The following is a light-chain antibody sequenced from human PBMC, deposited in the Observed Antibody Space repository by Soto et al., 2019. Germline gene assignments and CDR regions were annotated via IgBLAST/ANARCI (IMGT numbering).Light chain of an antibody. V-gene: IGLV2-14*01. CDR1: SSDIGGYDY. Sequence: QSALTQPASVSGSPGQSITLYCTGTSSDIGGYDYVSWYQRHPGKTPKLIIYDVNNLPSGVSNRFSGSKSGNTASLTITGLQAEDEADYYCTSYASGSSHVVFGGGTKLTVL. CDR2: DVN. CDR3: TSYASGSSHVV. J-gene: IGLJ2*01.